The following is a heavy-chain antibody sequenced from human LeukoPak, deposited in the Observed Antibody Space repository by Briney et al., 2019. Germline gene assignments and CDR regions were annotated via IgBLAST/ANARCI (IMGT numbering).Heavy chain of an antibody. Sequence: GGSLRLSCSASGFTFKSYAMHWVRQAPGKGLEYVSSINTNGANTYYADSVKGRFTISRDNSRNTVYVQMNSLTPEDTAVYYCARSIPYGTTWYGRSDYWGQGTLVTVSS. V-gene: IGHV3-64*04. CDR2: INTNGANT. CDR1: GFTFKSYA. CDR3: ARSIPYGTTWYGRSDY. J-gene: IGHJ4*02. D-gene: IGHD6-13*01.